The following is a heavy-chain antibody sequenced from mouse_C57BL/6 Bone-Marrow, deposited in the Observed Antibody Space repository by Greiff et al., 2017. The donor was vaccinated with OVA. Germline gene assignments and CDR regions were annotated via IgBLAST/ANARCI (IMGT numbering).Heavy chain of an antibody. CDR3: ARFYYYGSSPYRYFDV. CDR1: GYTFTSYW. Sequence: QVQLQQPGAELVKPGASVKLSCKASGYTFTSYWMQWVKQRPGQGLEWIGEIDPSDSYTNYNQKFKGKATLTVDPSSSTAYMQLSSLTSEYSAVYYCARFYYYGSSPYRYFDVWGTGTTVTVSS. V-gene: IGHV1-50*01. D-gene: IGHD1-1*01. J-gene: IGHJ1*03. CDR2: IDPSDSYT.